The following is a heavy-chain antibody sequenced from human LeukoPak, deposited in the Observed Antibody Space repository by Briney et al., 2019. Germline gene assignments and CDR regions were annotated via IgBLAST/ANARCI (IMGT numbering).Heavy chain of an antibody. CDR1: GFTFSSYW. J-gene: IGHJ3*02. CDR2: IKQDGSEK. CDR3: AREMIGSYYYGSGSYAAFDI. D-gene: IGHD3-10*01. Sequence: QSGGSLRLSCAAPGFTFSSYWMSWVRQAPGKGLEWVANIKQDGSEKYYVDSVKGRFTISRDNAKNSLYLQMNSLRAEDTAVYYCAREMIGSYYYGSGSYAAFDIWGQGTMVTVSS. V-gene: IGHV3-7*01.